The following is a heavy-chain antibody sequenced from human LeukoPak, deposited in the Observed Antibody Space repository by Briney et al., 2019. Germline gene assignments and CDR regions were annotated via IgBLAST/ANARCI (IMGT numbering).Heavy chain of an antibody. V-gene: IGHV5-51*01. Sequence: GESLKISCKGSGYSFTSYWIGWVRQMPGKGLEWMGIIYPGDSDTRYSPSFQGQVTISADKSISTAYLQWSSLKASDTAMYYCARRSTYYYDSSGYRSDAFDIWGQGTMVTVSS. CDR3: ARRSTYYYDSSGYRSDAFDI. J-gene: IGHJ3*02. CDR2: IYPGDSDT. CDR1: GYSFTSYW. D-gene: IGHD3-22*01.